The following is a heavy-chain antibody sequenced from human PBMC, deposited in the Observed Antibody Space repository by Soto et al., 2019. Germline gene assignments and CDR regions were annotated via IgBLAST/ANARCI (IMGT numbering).Heavy chain of an antibody. J-gene: IGHJ6*02. CDR1: GGSMSPYY. CDR3: ARHSKKTEDFAYYGMDV. V-gene: IGHV4-59*08. Sequence: SETLSLTCSVFGGSMSPYYWSWIRQSPGKGLEWIANIYYRGNTNYNPSLESRVTISIDTSKNQFSLKLNSLTAADTAVYYCARHSKKTEDFAYYGMDVWGQGTTVTVYS. D-gene: IGHD2-15*01. CDR2: IYYRGNT.